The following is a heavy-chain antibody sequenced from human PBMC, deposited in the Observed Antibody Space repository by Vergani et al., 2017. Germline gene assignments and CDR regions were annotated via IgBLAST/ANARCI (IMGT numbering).Heavy chain of an antibody. V-gene: IGHV4-4*07. Sequence: QVQLQESGPGLVKPSETLSLTCTVSCGSISSYYWSWIRQPAGKGLEWIGRIYTSGSTNYNPSLKSRVTMSVDTSKNQFSLKLSSVTAADTAVYYCARVHDFWSGRNWFDPWGQGTLVTVSS. CDR3: ARVHDFWSGRNWFDP. CDR1: CGSISSYY. D-gene: IGHD3-3*01. CDR2: IYTSGST. J-gene: IGHJ5*02.